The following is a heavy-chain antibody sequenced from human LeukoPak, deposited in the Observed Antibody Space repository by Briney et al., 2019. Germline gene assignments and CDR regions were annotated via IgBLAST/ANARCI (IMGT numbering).Heavy chain of an antibody. J-gene: IGHJ4*02. CDR1: GFTFSSFW. V-gene: IGHV3-7*01. CDR3: ARGLLWFGESRHTLDY. D-gene: IGHD3-10*01. Sequence: GGSLRLSCAASGFTFSSFWMSWVRQAPGKGLEWVANIKQDGSEKYYLDSVKGRFTISRDNAKNPLYLQMNSLRAEDTAVYYCARGLLWFGESRHTLDYWGQGTLVTVSS. CDR2: IKQDGSEK.